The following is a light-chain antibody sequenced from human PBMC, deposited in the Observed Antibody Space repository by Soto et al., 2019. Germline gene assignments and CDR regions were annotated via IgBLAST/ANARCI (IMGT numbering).Light chain of an antibody. CDR3: QQYGGSPLYT. CDR2: GAS. Sequence: DIVLTQSPGTLSLSPGERATLSCRASQTVGSNYLAWYQQKPGQAPRLLMYGASNRATGIPDRFSGSGSGTDFTLTISRLEPEDFAVYYSQQYGGSPLYTFGQGTKLEIK. CDR1: QTVGSNY. J-gene: IGKJ2*01. V-gene: IGKV3-20*01.